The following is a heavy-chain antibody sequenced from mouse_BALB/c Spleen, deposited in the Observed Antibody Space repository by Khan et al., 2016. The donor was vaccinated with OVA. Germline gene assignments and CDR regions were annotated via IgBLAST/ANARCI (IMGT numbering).Heavy chain of an antibody. CDR1: GFSLTNYG. CDR3: ARQPYYHYNIMDY. CDR2: IWSDGST. D-gene: IGHD2-10*01. J-gene: IGHJ4*01. V-gene: IGHV2-6-1*01. Sequence: QVQLQQSGPGLVAPSQCLSITCTISGFSLTNYGVHWVRQPPGKGLEWLVVIWSDGSTTYYSDLKSRLNISTGNSKNQAFLNMNSLQTDDTAIIYYARQPYYHYNIMDYWGQGTSVTVSS.